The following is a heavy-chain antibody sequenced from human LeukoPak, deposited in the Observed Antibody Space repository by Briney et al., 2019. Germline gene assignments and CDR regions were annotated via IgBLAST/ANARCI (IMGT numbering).Heavy chain of an antibody. CDR3: AKNQGQWLVPVDY. J-gene: IGHJ4*02. CDR2: MRGSGGST. CDR1: GXTFSNYA. D-gene: IGHD6-19*01. Sequence: GGSLTLSCAASGXTFSNYAMSWVRQAPGKGLEEVSSMRGSGGSTYYAVPVKGRVTISRDNSKNTLYLQMNNLRAEDTALYYCAKNQGQWLVPVDYWGQGTLVTVSS. V-gene: IGHV3-23*01.